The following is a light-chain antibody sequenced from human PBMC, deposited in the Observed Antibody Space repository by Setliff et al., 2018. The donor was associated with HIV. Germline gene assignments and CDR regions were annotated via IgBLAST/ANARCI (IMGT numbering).Light chain of an antibody. J-gene: IGLJ1*01. CDR1: SSDVGGYNL. V-gene: IGLV2-14*02. Sequence: QSALAQPASVSGSPGQSITISCTGTSSDVGGYNLVSWYQQHPGKAPKLMIYDVNNRPSGVSNRFSGSKSGNTASLTISGLQAEDEADYYCSSYTRTTTLVFGTGTKVTVL. CDR3: SSYTRTTTLV. CDR2: DVN.